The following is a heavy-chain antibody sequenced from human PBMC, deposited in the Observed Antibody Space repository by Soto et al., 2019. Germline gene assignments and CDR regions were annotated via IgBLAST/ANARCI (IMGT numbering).Heavy chain of an antibody. V-gene: IGHV4-34*01. D-gene: IGHD6-19*01. CDR2: IKHSGSS. Sequence: ETLSLTCAVYAGSFSHYYWNWIRQSPGKGLEWIGKIKHSGSSNYNPSLRSRVSISVDTSKNQFSLRLTSVTAADTAVDYCARGRSSDWKVDLDIWCQGTMVP. CDR1: AGSFSHYY. CDR3: ARGRSSDWKVDLDI. J-gene: IGHJ3*02.